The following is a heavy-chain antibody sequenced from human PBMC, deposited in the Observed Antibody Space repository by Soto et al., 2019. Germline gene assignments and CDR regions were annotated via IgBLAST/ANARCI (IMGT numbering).Heavy chain of an antibody. CDR3: AMNLPRTGRFDY. CDR1: GASITSTTYF. Sequence: KPSETLSLTCTLSGASITSTTYFWAWIGKPPGKGLEWVGNIYYSGKTHYNPSLKSRVTISVDRSKNQFSLQMSSVTAADTAVYYCAMNLPRTGRFDYWGPGSLVTVSS. V-gene: IGHV4-39*01. CDR2: IYYSGKT. J-gene: IGHJ4*02.